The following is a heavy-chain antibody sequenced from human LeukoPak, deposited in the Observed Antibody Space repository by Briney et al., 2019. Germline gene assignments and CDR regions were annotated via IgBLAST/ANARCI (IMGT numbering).Heavy chain of an antibody. Sequence: ASVKVSCKASGYTFTSYGISWVRQAPGQGLEWMGWISAYNGNTNYAQKLQGRVTMTTDTSTSTAYMELRSLRSDDTAVYYCAREGTYDYVWGTRNWFDPWGQGTLVTVSS. CDR1: GYTFTSYG. V-gene: IGHV1-18*01. D-gene: IGHD3-16*01. CDR2: ISAYNGNT. CDR3: AREGTYDYVWGTRNWFDP. J-gene: IGHJ5*02.